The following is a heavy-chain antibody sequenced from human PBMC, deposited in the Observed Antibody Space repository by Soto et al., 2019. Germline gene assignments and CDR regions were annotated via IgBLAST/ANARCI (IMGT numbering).Heavy chain of an antibody. CDR1: GFTFSSYG. CDR3: ARGYCSSTSCWWLDY. V-gene: IGHV3-33*01. J-gene: IGHJ4*02. CDR2: IWYDGSNK. D-gene: IGHD2-2*01. Sequence: PGGSLSLSCAASGFTFSSYGMHWVRQAPGKGLEWVAVIWYDGSNKYYADSVKGRFTISRDNSKNTLYLQMNSLRAEDTAVYYCARGYCSSTSCWWLDYWGQGTLVTVSS.